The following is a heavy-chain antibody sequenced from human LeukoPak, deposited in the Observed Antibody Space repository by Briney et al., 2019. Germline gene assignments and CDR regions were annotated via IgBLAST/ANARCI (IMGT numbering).Heavy chain of an antibody. J-gene: IGHJ5*02. V-gene: IGHV3-13*01. CDR2: IDIPGNT. D-gene: IGHD6-19*01. CDR1: GFTLSNYD. CDR3: ARAVAGTHWFDP. Sequence: GGSLRLSCAASGFTLSNYDMHWIRQATGKGLEWVSGIDIPGNTYYPDSVKGRFTMSRESAKNSLYLQMNSLRAGDTAVYYCARAVAGTHWFDPWGQGTLVIVSS.